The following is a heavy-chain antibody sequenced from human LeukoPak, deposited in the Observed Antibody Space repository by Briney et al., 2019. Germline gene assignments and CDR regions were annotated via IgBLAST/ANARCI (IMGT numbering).Heavy chain of an antibody. CDR3: ARESLLSGWYDVGRNYYYYGMDV. CDR2: ISAYNGNT. Sequence: ASVKVSCKASGYTFTSYGISWVRQAPGQGLEWMGWISAYNGNTNYAQKLQGRVTMTTDTSTSTAYMELRSLRSDDTAVYYCARESLLSGWYDVGRNYYYYGMDVWGQGTTVTVSS. V-gene: IGHV1-18*01. D-gene: IGHD6-19*01. J-gene: IGHJ6*02. CDR1: GYTFTSYG.